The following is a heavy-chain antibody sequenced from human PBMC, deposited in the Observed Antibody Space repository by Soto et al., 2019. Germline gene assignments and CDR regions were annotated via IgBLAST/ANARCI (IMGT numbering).Heavy chain of an antibody. J-gene: IGHJ4*02. CDR3: ARSGYYDSSGYPLDY. CDR1: GYTFTSYG. Sequence: ASVKVSCTASGYTFTSYGISWVRQAPGQGLEWMGWISAYNGNTNYAQKLQGRVTMTTDTSTSTAYMELRSLRSDDTAVYYCARSGYYDSSGYPLDYWGQGTLVTVSS. D-gene: IGHD3-22*01. CDR2: ISAYNGNT. V-gene: IGHV1-18*01.